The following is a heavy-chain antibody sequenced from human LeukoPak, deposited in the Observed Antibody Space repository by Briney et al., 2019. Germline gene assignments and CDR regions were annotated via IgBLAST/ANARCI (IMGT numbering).Heavy chain of an antibody. CDR1: GFTFSSYP. Sequence: PGGSLRLSCAASGFTFSSYPLHWVRQAPGRGLEWVTLISYDGSKIYYADSVKGRFTISRDNSKNTLYLQMNSLRAEDTAVYYCARTKGVSGTYQYWGQGTLVTVSS. V-gene: IGHV3-30-3*01. D-gene: IGHD3-10*01. CDR3: ARTKGVSGTYQY. CDR2: ISYDGSKI. J-gene: IGHJ4*02.